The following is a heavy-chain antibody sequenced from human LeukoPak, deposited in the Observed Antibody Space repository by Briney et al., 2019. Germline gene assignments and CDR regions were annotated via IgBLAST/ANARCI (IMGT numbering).Heavy chain of an antibody. D-gene: IGHD2-15*01. V-gene: IGHV3-23*01. CDR1: GFTFSNYA. J-gene: IGHJ6*02. CDR3: ARGSDYYYYGMDV. Sequence: GGSLRLSCVVSGFTFSNYAMTWVRQAPGQGLDWVSGISDSGVTEYYADSVKGRFTISRDNSKSTLYLQMNSLRAEDTAVYYCARGSDYYYYGMDVWGQGTTVTVSS. CDR2: ISDSGVTE.